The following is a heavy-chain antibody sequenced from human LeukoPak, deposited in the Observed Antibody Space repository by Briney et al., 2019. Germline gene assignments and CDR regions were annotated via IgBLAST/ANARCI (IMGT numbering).Heavy chain of an antibody. V-gene: IGHV3-23*01. CDR2: ISGSGGST. CDR3: AKDKSSSWLKMTDY. D-gene: IGHD6-13*01. Sequence: GGSLRLSCAASGFTFSTYAMSWVRQAPGKGLEWVSGISGSGGSTYYADSVKGRFTISRDNSKNTLYLQMNSLRAEGTAVYYCAKDKSSSWLKMTDYWGQGTLVTVSS. CDR1: GFTFSTYA. J-gene: IGHJ4*02.